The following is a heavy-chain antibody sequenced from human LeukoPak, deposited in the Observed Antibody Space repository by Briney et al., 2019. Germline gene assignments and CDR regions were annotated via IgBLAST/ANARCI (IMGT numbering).Heavy chain of an antibody. CDR1: GGSFSGYY. Sequence: SETLSLTCAVYGGSFSGYYWSWIRQPAGKGLEWIGRIYTSGSTNYNPSLKSRVTMSVDTSKNQFSLKLSSVTAADTAAYYCAREKSAYYYYYMDVWGKGTTVTISS. J-gene: IGHJ6*03. V-gene: IGHV4-4*07. CDR3: AREKSAYYYYYMDV. CDR2: IYTSGST.